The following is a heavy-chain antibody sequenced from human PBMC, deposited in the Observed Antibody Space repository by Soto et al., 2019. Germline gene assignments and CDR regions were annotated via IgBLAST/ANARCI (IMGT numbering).Heavy chain of an antibody. CDR2: IYYSGST. D-gene: IGHD5-12*01. CDR3: ARRQGVATISGWFDP. J-gene: IGHJ5*02. Sequence: TLSLTCTVSGGSISSYYWSWIRQPPGKGLEWIGYIYYSGSTNYNPSLKSRVTISVDTSKNQFSLKLSSVTAADTAVYYCARRQGVATISGWFDPWGQGTLVTVSS. CDR1: GGSISSYY. V-gene: IGHV4-59*08.